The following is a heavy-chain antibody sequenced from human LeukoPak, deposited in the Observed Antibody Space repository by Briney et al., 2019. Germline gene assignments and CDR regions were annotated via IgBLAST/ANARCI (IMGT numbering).Heavy chain of an antibody. CDR2: ISGSGGTT. D-gene: IGHD3-16*02. CDR1: GFTFSSYA. J-gene: IGHJ4*02. V-gene: IGHV3-23*01. CDR3: AAQKRGTSRPYYFDY. Sequence: GGSLRLSCAASGFTFSSYAMSWVRQAPGKGLESVSTISGSGGTTYYADSVKGRFSISRDNSKNTLYLHMNSLRAEDTAVYYCAAQKRGTSRPYYFDYWGQGTLLTVSS.